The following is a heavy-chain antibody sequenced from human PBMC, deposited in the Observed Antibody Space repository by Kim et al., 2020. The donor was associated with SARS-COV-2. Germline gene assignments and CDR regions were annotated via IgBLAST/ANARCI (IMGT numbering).Heavy chain of an antibody. V-gene: IGHV4-39*01. J-gene: IGHJ5*02. CDR1: GGSISSSSYY. CDR2: IYYSGST. CDR3: ARHTILYDSSGYHGFDWFDP. D-gene: IGHD3-22*01. Sequence: SETLSLTCTVSGGSISSSSYYWGWIRQPPGKGLEWIGSIYYSGSTYYNPSLKSRVTISVDTSKNQFSLKLSSVTAADTAVYYCARHTILYDSSGYHGFDWFDPWGQGTLVTVSS.